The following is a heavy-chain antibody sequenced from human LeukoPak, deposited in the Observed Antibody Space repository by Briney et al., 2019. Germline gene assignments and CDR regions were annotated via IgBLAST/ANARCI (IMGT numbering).Heavy chain of an antibody. Sequence: GGSLRLSRAASGFTFSSYGMHWVRQAPGKGLEWVAFIRYDGSNKYYADSVKGRFTISRDNSKNTLYLQMNSLRAEDTAVYYCAKDFDYYDSSGYFDYWGQGTLVTVSS. CDR2: IRYDGSNK. J-gene: IGHJ4*02. CDR1: GFTFSSYG. V-gene: IGHV3-30*02. D-gene: IGHD3-22*01. CDR3: AKDFDYYDSSGYFDY.